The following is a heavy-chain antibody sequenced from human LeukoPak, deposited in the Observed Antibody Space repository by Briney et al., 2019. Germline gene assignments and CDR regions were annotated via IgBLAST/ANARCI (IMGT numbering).Heavy chain of an antibody. D-gene: IGHD2-15*01. CDR2: VYHSGSA. Sequence: SETLSLTRAVSGDSISSPKWWSWVRQPPGKGLEWIGEVYHSGSANYNPSVKSRVTISVDKSKNQFSLRLTSATAADTAVYYCARDLRGIVAPPRWGQGTLVSVSS. V-gene: IGHV4-4*02. CDR1: GDSISSPKW. J-gene: IGHJ4*02. CDR3: ARDLRGIVAPPR.